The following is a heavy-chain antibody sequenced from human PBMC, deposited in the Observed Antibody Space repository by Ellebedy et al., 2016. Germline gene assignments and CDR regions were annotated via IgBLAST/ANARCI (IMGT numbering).Heavy chain of an antibody. CDR2: INHSGST. Sequence: SETLSLXXAVYGGSFSGYYWSWIRQPPGKGLEWIGEINHSGSTNYNPSLKSRVTISVDTSKNQFSLKLSSVTAADTAIYFCARAEGRYHNNMDVWGTGITVTVSS. CDR3: ARAEGRYHNNMDV. CDR1: GGSFSGYY. V-gene: IGHV4-34*01. D-gene: IGHD1-1*01. J-gene: IGHJ6*03.